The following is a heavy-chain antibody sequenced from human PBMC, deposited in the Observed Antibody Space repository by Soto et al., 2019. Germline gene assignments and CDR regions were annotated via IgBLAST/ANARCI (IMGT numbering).Heavy chain of an antibody. D-gene: IGHD2-2*01. CDR2: ISYDGSNK. V-gene: IGHV3-30*18. CDR3: AKDVHPYCSSTSCPLGFDY. Sequence: GGSLRLSCAASGFTFSSYGMHWVRQAPGKGLEWVAVISYDGSNKYYADSVKGRFTISRDKSKNTLYLEMNRLRAEVTAVYYCAKDVHPYCSSTSCPLGFDYWGQGTLVTVSS. J-gene: IGHJ4*02. CDR1: GFTFSSYG.